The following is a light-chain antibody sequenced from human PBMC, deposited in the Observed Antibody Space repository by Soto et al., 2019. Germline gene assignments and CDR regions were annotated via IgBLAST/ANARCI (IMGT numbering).Light chain of an antibody. Sequence: DIQMTQSPSTLSASVGDRVTITCRASQSFSRWLAWYQQKPGKAPKLLIYDVSNLQSGVPSRFSGSGAGTELTLINRLLKPDDFATYYSQQYTLYPLTFCGGTRVEIK. CDR2: DVS. CDR1: QSFSRW. J-gene: IGKJ4*01. CDR3: QQYTLYPLT. V-gene: IGKV1-5*01.